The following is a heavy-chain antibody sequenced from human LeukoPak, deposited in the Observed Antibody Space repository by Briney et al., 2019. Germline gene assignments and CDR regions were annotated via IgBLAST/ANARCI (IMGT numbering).Heavy chain of an antibody. CDR3: ARENVDYDFWSGYPNWFDP. D-gene: IGHD3-3*01. V-gene: IGHV3-7*05. CDR2: IRQDGSEN. Sequence: GGSLRLSCAVSGFTFTSYWMSWVRQAPGKGLEWVANIRQDGSENYYVDSVKGRFSISRDNAKKSLYLQMNSLRADDTAVYYCARENVDYDFWSGYPNWFDPWGQGTLVTVSS. CDR1: GFTFTSYW. J-gene: IGHJ5*02.